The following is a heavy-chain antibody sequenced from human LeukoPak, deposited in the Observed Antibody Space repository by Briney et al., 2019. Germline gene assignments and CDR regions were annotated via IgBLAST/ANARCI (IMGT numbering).Heavy chain of an antibody. V-gene: IGHV4-59*08. CDR3: ARPSQGGWYYFDY. Sequence: SETLSLTCTVSGGSISSYYWSWIRQPPGKGLEWIGYIYYSGSTNYNPSLKSRVTISVDTSKNQFSLKLSSVTAADTAVYYCARPSQGGWYYFDYWGQGTLVTVSS. D-gene: IGHD3-16*01. CDR2: IYYSGST. CDR1: GGSISSYY. J-gene: IGHJ4*02.